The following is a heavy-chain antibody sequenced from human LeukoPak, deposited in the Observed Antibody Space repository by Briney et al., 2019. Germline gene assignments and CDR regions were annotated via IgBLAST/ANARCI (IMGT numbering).Heavy chain of an antibody. CDR2: IYYSGST. Sequence: SETLSLTCTVSGGSISSYYWSWIRQPPGKGLEWIGYIYYSGSTYYSPSLKSRVTISVDTSQNHFSLKLSSVTAADTAVYYCARAHYDSSGQFDYWGQGTLVTVSS. J-gene: IGHJ4*02. CDR3: ARAHYDSSGQFDY. CDR1: GGSISSYY. V-gene: IGHV4-59*12. D-gene: IGHD3-22*01.